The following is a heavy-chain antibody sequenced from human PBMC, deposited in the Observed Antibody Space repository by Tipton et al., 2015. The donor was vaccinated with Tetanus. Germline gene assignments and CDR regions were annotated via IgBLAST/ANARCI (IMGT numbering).Heavy chain of an antibody. CDR2: ISHSGSS. CDR3: ARGGRDAYNNPLGAFDV. CDR1: GGSFSLYY. V-gene: IGHV4-34*01. D-gene: IGHD5-24*01. J-gene: IGHJ3*01. Sequence: LRLSCTVSGGSFSLYYWNWVCQSPGKGLEWIGEISHSGSSSYSPSLKSRVTISVDTSKNQFSLRLRSVAAADTAVYYCARGGRDAYNNPLGAFDVWGRGTTVTVSS.